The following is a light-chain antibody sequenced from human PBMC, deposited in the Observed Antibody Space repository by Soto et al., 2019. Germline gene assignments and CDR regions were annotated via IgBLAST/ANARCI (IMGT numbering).Light chain of an antibody. J-gene: IGLJ1*01. Sequence: QSALTQPPSASGSPGKSDTISCTGTSSDVVGYNYVSWYQQHPGKAPKLMIYEVSKRPSGVPDRFSGSKSGNTASLTVSGLQAEDEADYYCSSYAGSNNPPYVFGTGTKVTVL. CDR2: EVS. CDR1: SSDVVGYNY. V-gene: IGLV2-8*01. CDR3: SSYAGSNNPPYV.